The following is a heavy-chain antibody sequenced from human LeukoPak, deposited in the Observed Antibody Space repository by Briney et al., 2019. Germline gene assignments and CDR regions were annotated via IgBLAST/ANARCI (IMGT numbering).Heavy chain of an antibody. V-gene: IGHV3-30*18. CDR2: ISNDGSNT. D-gene: IGHD2-2*01. Sequence: GGSLRLSCAASGFTFSSFGMHWVRQAPGKGLECVVVISNDGSNTFYSHSVKGRFTISRDNSKNTLFLQMDSLRAEDTAVYYCAKPLPSSPWSYYFDYWGQGTMVTVSS. CDR3: AKPLPSSPWSYYFDY. J-gene: IGHJ4*02. CDR1: GFTFSSFG.